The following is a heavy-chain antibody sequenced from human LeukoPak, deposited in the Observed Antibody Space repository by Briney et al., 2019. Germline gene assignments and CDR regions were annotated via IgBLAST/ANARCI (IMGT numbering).Heavy chain of an antibody. Sequence: ASVKVSCKASGYTFTSYDINWGRQATGQGLEWMGWMNPNSGNTGYAQKFQGRVTMTRNTSISTAYMELSSLRSEDTAVYYCARGRWVTMAAYYFDYWGQGTLVTVSS. CDR2: MNPNSGNT. CDR3: ARGRWVTMAAYYFDY. J-gene: IGHJ4*02. V-gene: IGHV1-8*01. CDR1: GYTFTSYD. D-gene: IGHD3-10*01.